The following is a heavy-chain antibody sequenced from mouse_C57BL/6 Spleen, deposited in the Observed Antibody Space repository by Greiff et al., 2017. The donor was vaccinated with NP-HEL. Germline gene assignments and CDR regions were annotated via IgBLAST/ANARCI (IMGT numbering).Heavy chain of an antibody. V-gene: IGHV1-54*01. CDR2: INPGSGGT. J-gene: IGHJ2*01. Sequence: VQLQQSGAELVRPGTSVKVSCKASGYAFTNYLIEWVKQRPGQGLEWIGVINPGSGGTNYNEKFKGKATLTADKSSSTAYMQLSSLTSEDSAVYFCARYRDSSGYFDYWGQGTTLTVSS. D-gene: IGHD3-2*02. CDR1: GYAFTNYL. CDR3: ARYRDSSGYFDY.